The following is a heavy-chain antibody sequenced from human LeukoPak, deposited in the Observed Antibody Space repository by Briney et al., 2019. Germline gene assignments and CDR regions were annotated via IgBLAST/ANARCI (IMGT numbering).Heavy chain of an antibody. V-gene: IGHV3-30*03. D-gene: IGHD1-26*01. CDR2: ISYDGSNK. CDR1: GFTFSSYG. CDR3: ARSVELADAFDI. J-gene: IGHJ3*02. Sequence: GRSLRLSCAASGFTFSSYGMHWVRQAPGKGLEWVAVISYDGSNKYYADSVKGRFTISRDNSKNTLYLQMNSLRAEDTAVYYCARSVELADAFDIWGQGTMVTVSS.